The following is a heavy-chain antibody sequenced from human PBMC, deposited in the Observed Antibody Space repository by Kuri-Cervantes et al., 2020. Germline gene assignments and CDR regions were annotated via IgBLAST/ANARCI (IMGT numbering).Heavy chain of an antibody. V-gene: IGHV4-31*02. D-gene: IGHD3-10*01. CDR1: GGSISSGGYS. Sequence: SETLSLTCAVSGGSISSGGYSWSWIRQPPGKGLEWIGYIYYSGSTYYNPSLKSRVTISVDTSKNQFSLKLSSVTAADTAVYYCARDRGSGSYYNWFDYWGQGTLVTVSS. CDR3: ARDRGSGSYYNWFDY. CDR2: IYYSGST. J-gene: IGHJ4*02.